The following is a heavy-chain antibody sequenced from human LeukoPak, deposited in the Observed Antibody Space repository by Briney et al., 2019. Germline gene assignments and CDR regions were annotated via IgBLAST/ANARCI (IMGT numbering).Heavy chain of an antibody. V-gene: IGHV3-23*01. Sequence: QPGGTLRLSCAASGSTFSTYAMSWVRQAPRKGLEWVSTIIDSGGATYYAESVKGRFTISRDNSKNTLYLQMNSLRAEDTATYYCAKDRNYDILTGYNWFDPWGQGTLVTVSS. CDR3: AKDRNYDILTGYNWFDP. D-gene: IGHD3-9*01. CDR2: IIDSGGAT. J-gene: IGHJ5*02. CDR1: GSTFSTYA.